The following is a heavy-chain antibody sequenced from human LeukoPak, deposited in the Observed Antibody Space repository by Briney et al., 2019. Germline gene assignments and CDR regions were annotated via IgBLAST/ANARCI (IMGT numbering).Heavy chain of an antibody. Sequence: GASVKVSCKASGNTFTGYYMHWVRQAPGQGLEWMGRINPNSGGTNYAQKFQGRVTMTRDTSISTAYMELSRLRSDDTAVYYCARDVGYCSSTSCREAGAFDYWGQGTLVTVSS. CDR1: GNTFTGYY. D-gene: IGHD2-2*01. CDR2: INPNSGGT. V-gene: IGHV1-2*06. CDR3: ARDVGYCSSTSCREAGAFDY. J-gene: IGHJ4*02.